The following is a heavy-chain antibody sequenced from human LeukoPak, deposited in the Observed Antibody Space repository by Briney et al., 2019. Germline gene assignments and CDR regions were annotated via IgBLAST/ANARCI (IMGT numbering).Heavy chain of an antibody. J-gene: IGHJ4*02. CDR1: GFTFSTYT. CDR2: ISSSSNNI. D-gene: IGHD6-25*01. CDR3: ARGFQRPDY. V-gene: IGHV3-21*01. Sequence: GGSLRLSCAASGFTFSTYTMNWVRQAPGKGLEWVSSISSSSNNINYADSVKGRFTISRDNAMNSVHLQMNSLRVEDTAVYYCARGFQRPDYWGQGTLITVSS.